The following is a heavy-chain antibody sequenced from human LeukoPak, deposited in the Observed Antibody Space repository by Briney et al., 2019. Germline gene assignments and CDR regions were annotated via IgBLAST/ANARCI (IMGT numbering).Heavy chain of an antibody. J-gene: IGHJ5*02. CDR3: AGGWEPYDYWFDP. CDR1: GYSFTEFG. CDR2: MNPQSGNT. Sequence: ASVKISCKASGYSFTEFGINWVRQASGQGLEGMGWMNPQSGNTDYAQKFQGRVTMTRNNSISTAYMELSGLRSEDTAIYYCAGGWEPYDYWFDPWGQGTLVTVSS. D-gene: IGHD5-12*01. V-gene: IGHV1-8*01.